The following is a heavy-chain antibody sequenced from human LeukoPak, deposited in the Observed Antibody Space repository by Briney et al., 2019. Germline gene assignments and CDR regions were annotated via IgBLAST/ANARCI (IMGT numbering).Heavy chain of an antibody. CDR1: GGSISSGSYY. V-gene: IGHV4-61*02. CDR2: IYTSGST. D-gene: IGHD5-12*01. J-gene: IGHJ4*02. Sequence: MPSQTLSLTCTVSGGSISSGSYYWSWIRQPAGKGLEWIGRIYTSGSTNYNPSLKSRVTISVDTSKNQFSLKLSSVTAADTAVYYCVRSRGYDTFDYWGQGTLVTVSS. CDR3: VRSRGYDTFDY.